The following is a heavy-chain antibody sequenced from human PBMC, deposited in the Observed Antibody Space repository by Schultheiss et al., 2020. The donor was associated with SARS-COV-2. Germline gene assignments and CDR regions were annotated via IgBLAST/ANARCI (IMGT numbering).Heavy chain of an antibody. J-gene: IGHJ5*02. CDR3: ARHYYDSSGYSTNWFDP. V-gene: IGHV4-59*08. Sequence: SETLSLTCAVYGGSFSGYYWSWIRQPPGKGLEWIGYIYYSGSTNYNPSLKSRVTMSVDTSKNQFSLKLSSVTAADTAVYYCARHYYDSSGYSTNWFDPWGQGTLVTVSS. CDR2: IYYSGST. CDR1: GGSFSGYY. D-gene: IGHD3-22*01.